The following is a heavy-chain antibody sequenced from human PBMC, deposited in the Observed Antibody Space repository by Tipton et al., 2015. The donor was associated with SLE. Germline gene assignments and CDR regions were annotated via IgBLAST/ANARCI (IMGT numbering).Heavy chain of an antibody. CDR3: ARDGGSDFWSGSKGDY. CDR1: GFTVSSNY. Sequence: LSLTCAASGFTVSSNYMSWVRQAPGKGLEWVSVIYSGGSTYYADSVKGRFTISRDNSKNTLYLQMNSLRAEDTAVYYCARDGGSDFWSGSKGDYWGQGTLVTVSS. V-gene: IGHV3-66*02. D-gene: IGHD3-3*01. CDR2: IYSGGST. J-gene: IGHJ4*02.